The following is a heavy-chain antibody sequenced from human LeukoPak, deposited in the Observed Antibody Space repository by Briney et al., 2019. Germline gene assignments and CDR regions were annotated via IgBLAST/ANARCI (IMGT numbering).Heavy chain of an antibody. V-gene: IGHV4-59*01. D-gene: IGHD4-17*01. Sequence: PSETLSLTCTVSGGSISSYYWSWIRQPPGKGLEWIGYIYYSGGTNYNPSLKSRVTISVDTSKNQFSLKLSSVTAADTAVYYCARVDGDYVEGSLDYWGQGTLVTVSS. J-gene: IGHJ4*02. CDR3: ARVDGDYVEGSLDY. CDR1: GGSISSYY. CDR2: IYYSGGT.